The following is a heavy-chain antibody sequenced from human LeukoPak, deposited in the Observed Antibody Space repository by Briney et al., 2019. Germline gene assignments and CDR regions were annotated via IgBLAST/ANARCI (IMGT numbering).Heavy chain of an antibody. CDR3: ARDLPVAGTGSGY. V-gene: IGHV4-38-2*02. D-gene: IGHD6-19*01. CDR1: DYSISSGYY. Sequence: SETLSLTCTVSDYSISSGYYWGWIRQPLGKGLEWIGSIYHNGDTYYNPSLKSRVTISVDTSKNQFSLKLSSVTAADTAVYYCARDLPVAGTGSGYWGQGTLVTVSS. CDR2: IYHNGDT. J-gene: IGHJ4*02.